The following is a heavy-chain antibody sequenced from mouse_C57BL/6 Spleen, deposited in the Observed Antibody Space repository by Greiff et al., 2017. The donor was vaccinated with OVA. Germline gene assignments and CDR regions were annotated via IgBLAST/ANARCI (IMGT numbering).Heavy chain of an antibody. CDR3: ANYGSRNYFDY. CDR1: GYTFTSYW. D-gene: IGHD1-1*01. V-gene: IGHV1-64*01. J-gene: IGHJ2*01. Sequence: VKLMESGAELVKPGASVKLSCKASGYTFTSYWMHWVKQRPGQGLEWIGMIHPNSGSTNYNEKFKSKATLTVDKSSSTAYMQLSSLTSEDSAVYYCANYGSRNYFDYWGQGTTLTVSS. CDR2: IHPNSGST.